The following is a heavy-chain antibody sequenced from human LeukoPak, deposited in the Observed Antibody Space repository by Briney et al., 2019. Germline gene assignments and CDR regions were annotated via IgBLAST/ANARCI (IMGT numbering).Heavy chain of an antibody. J-gene: IGHJ4*02. V-gene: IGHV4-4*02. Sequence: SGTLSLTCIVSGGSISSLNLWSWLRQPPGKGLEWIGEMYLGGTTNFNPSLKSRVTILIDKSKNQLSLQLTSVTAADTAVYYCAGLEGRYSTDWSYFFDYWGQGALVTVSS. D-gene: IGHD6-19*01. CDR1: GGSISSLNL. CDR3: AGLEGRYSTDWSYFFDY. CDR2: MYLGGTT.